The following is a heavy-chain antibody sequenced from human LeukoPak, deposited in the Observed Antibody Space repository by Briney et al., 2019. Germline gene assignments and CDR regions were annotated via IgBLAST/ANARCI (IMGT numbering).Heavy chain of an antibody. D-gene: IGHD2-15*01. J-gene: IGHJ6*03. V-gene: IGHV3-7*01. CDR3: ASAPRGCSGGGCYSYYYYMDV. CDR2: IRQDGIEK. Sequence: GSLRLPCAAPGFAFNSYWMSWVRQAPGKGLEWVATIRQDGIEKYDVESVKGRFTISRDNSKNTLYLQMNSLRAEDTAVYYCASAPRGCSGGGCYSYYYYMDVWGKGTTVTVSS. CDR1: GFAFNSYW.